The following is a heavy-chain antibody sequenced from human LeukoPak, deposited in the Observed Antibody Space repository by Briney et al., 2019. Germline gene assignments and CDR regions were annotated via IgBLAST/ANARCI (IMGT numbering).Heavy chain of an antibody. CDR3: AKDVNYYDSSGLVDY. D-gene: IGHD3-22*01. CDR2: RRYDGSNK. CDR1: GFTFSSYG. V-gene: IGHV3-30*02. Sequence: GGSLRLSCAASGFTFSSYGMHWVRQAPGKGLEWVAFRRYDGSNKYYADSVKGRFTISRDNSKNTLYLQMNSLRAADTAVYHCAKDVNYYDSSGLVDYWGQGTLVTVSS. J-gene: IGHJ4*02.